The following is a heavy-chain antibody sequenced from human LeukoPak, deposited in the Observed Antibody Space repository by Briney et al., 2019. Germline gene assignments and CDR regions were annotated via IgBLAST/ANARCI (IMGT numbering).Heavy chain of an antibody. CDR2: IWYDGSNK. J-gene: IGHJ4*02. CDR3: AKDHSSGWYVDDY. CDR1: GFTFSSYD. V-gene: IGHV3-33*06. D-gene: IGHD6-19*01. Sequence: SGGSLRLSCAASGFTFSSYDMHWVRQAPGKGLEWVAVIWYDGSNKHYADSVKGRFTISRDNSKNTLYLQMNSLRAEDTAVYYCAKDHSSGWYVDDYWGQGTLVTVSS.